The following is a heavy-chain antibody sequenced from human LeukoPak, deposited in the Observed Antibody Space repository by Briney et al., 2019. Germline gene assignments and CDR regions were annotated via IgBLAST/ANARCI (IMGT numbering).Heavy chain of an antibody. Sequence: NPSQTLSLTCTVSGGSISSSSYYWGWIRQPPGKGLEWIGSIYYSGSTYYNPSLKSRVTISVDTSKNQFSLKLSSVTAADTAVYYCARRPQPAMKYFDYWGQGTLVTVSS. D-gene: IGHD2-2*01. CDR2: IYYSGST. CDR3: ARRPQPAMKYFDY. V-gene: IGHV4-39*01. J-gene: IGHJ4*02. CDR1: GGSISSSSYY.